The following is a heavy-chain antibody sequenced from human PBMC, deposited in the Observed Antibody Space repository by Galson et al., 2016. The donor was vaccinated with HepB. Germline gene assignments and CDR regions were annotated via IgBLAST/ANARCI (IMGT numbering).Heavy chain of an antibody. V-gene: IGHV3-23*01. CDR1: EFTFSNFA. CDR3: AKDPVWGSYRYWFDP. J-gene: IGHJ5*02. CDR2: ISADNDRT. Sequence: SLRLSCAASEFTFSNFAMSWVRQAPGKGLEWISTISADNDRTYYADSVKGRFIISRDNSKNTLYLQMNSLRAEDTAVYYCAKDPVWGSYRYWFDPWGQGTLVTVSS. D-gene: IGHD3-16*02.